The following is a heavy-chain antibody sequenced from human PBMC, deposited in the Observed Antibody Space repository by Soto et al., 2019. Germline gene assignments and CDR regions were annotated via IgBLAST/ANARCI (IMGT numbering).Heavy chain of an antibody. CDR1: GFTFSDYY. CDR3: ARDRPLIQSPLGGDAFDI. Sequence: QVQLVESGGGLVKPGGSLRLSCAASGFTFSDYYMSWIRQASGKGLEWVSYISSSGSTIYYADSVKGRFTISRDNAKNSLYLQMNSLRAEDTAVYYCARDRPLIQSPLGGDAFDIWGQGTMVTVSS. D-gene: IGHD5-18*01. J-gene: IGHJ3*02. V-gene: IGHV3-11*01. CDR2: ISSSGSTI.